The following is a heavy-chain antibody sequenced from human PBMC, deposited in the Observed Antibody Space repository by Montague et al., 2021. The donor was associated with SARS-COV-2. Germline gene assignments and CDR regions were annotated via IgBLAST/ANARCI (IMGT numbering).Heavy chain of an antibody. V-gene: IGHV4-59*01. CDR3: ARGRLIPPTMEGVGFDW. J-gene: IGHJ4*02. Sequence: SETLSLTCTVSGDSIRSYFWSWIRQPPGAGLEWIGYIYHSGNTNSNPSLKSRATISIDTSKNQFFLKLTSVTAADTAVYFCARGRLIPPTMEGVGFDWWGQGTLVTVSS. CDR2: IYHSGNT. D-gene: IGHD1/OR15-1a*01. CDR1: GDSIRSYF.